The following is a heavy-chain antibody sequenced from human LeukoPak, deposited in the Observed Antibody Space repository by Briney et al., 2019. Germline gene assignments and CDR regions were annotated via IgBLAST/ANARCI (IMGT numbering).Heavy chain of an antibody. D-gene: IGHD1-26*01. CDR3: ARDYEVGATNYFDY. CDR1: GFTFSSYA. CDR2: ISYDGSNK. J-gene: IGHJ4*02. V-gene: IGHV3-30-3*01. Sequence: GGSLRLSCAASGFTFSSYAMSWVRQAPGKGLEWVAVISYDGSNKYYADSVKGRFTISRDNSKNTLYLQMNSLRAEDTAVYYRARDYEVGATNYFDYWGQGTLVTVSS.